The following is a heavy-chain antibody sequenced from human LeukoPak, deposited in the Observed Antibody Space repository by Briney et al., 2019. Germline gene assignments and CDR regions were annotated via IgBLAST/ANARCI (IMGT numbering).Heavy chain of an antibody. CDR1: GHGFSDSW. CDR2: IYPGDSRT. V-gene: IGHV5-51*03. CDR3: ASRKFSSTWSDP. Sequence: PGESLKMSCTDYGHGFSDSWIGWVRQVPGKGLEWIGVIYPGDSRTRYSPSFRGQVTISVDKSISTAYLQWGSLKASDTAMYYCASRKFSSTWSDPWGQGTLVTVSP. J-gene: IGHJ5*02. D-gene: IGHD6-6*01.